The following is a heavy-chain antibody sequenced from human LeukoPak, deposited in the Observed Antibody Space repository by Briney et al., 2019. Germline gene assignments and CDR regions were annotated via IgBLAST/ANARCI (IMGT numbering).Heavy chain of an antibody. CDR3: AATYYYDNSGYYRFDY. CDR1: GGSISSYY. CDR2: IYYSGNT. D-gene: IGHD3-22*01. Sequence: SETLSLTCTVAGGSISSYYWSWIRQPPGKGLEWIGYIYYSGNTNYNPSLKSRVTRSVDTSMNQFSLKLSSVTAADTAVYYCAATYYYDNSGYYRFDYWGQGTLVTVSS. J-gene: IGHJ4*02. V-gene: IGHV4-59*01.